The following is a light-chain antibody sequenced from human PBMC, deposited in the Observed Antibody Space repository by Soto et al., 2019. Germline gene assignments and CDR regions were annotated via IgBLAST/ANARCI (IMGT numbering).Light chain of an antibody. Sequence: EIVLTQSPGTLSLSPGERATLSCRASQSVGKNYLAWYQQNPGQAPRLLIYGASTRATGIPDRFSGSGSGTDFSLTISRLEPEDFAVYYCQQYGSSPRTFGHGTKVEIK. CDR1: QSVGKNY. V-gene: IGKV3-20*01. J-gene: IGKJ1*01. CDR3: QQYGSSPRT. CDR2: GAS.